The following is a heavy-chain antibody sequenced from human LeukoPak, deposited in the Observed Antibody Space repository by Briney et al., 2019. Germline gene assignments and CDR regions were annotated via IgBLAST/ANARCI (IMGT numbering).Heavy chain of an antibody. CDR1: GFTFSTSW. Sequence: GGSMRLSCAASGFTFSTSWMNWVRQAPGKGLGWVANINQDGSEKYYVDSVKGRFSISRDNAKNSLYLQMNSLRAEDTAVYYCGVVYWGQGILVTVSS. J-gene: IGHJ4*02. CDR2: INQDGSEK. V-gene: IGHV3-7*01. CDR3: GVVY.